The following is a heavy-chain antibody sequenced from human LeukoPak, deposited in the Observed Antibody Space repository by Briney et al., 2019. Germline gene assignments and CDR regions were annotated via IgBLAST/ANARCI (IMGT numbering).Heavy chain of an antibody. CDR3: ARQSGGPGADYGDSGYYFDY. V-gene: IGHV5-51*01. Sequence: GESLKISCKGSGYSFSIHWIAWVRQMPGKGLEWMGIIYPGDSDTRYSPSFQGQVTISADKSISTAYLQWSSLKASDTAMYYCARQSGGPGADYGDSGYYFDYWGQGTLVTVSS. CDR1: GYSFSIHW. CDR2: IYPGDSDT. J-gene: IGHJ4*02. D-gene: IGHD4-17*01.